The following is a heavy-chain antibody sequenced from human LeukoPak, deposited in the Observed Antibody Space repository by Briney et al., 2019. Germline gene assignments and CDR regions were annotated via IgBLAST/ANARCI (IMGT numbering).Heavy chain of an antibody. CDR1: GGSFSGYY. J-gene: IGHJ4*02. D-gene: IGHD6-6*01. Sequence: ETLSLTCAVYGGSFSGYYWSWIRQPPGKGLEWIGEINHSGSTNYNPSLKSRVTISVDTSKNQFSLKLSSVTAADTAVYYCAGYSSSSPNYWGQGTLVTVSS. CDR3: AGYSSSSPNY. V-gene: IGHV4-34*01. CDR2: INHSGST.